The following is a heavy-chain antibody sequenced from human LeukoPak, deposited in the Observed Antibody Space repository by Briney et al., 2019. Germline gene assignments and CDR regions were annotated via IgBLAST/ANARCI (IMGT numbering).Heavy chain of an antibody. CDR1: GFTFSSYA. CDR3: VKDRCDRTTCPEV. J-gene: IGHJ4*02. D-gene: IGHD2-2*01. V-gene: IGHV3-23*01. Sequence: GGSLRLSCAASGFTFSSYAMSWVRQAPGKGLEWVSAISGSGGSTSYTDSLKGRFTISRDNSKNTLHLQMSRLRAEDTALYYCVKDRCDRTTCPEVWGQGTLVTVSS. CDR2: ISGSGGST.